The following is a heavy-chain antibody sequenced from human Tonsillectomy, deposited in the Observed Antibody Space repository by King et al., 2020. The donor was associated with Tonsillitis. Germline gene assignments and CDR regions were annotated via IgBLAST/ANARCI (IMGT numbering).Heavy chain of an antibody. D-gene: IGHD3-22*01. CDR3: ARDIDPYYYGSSGYDEAFDI. CDR1: GYSFTDYY. V-gene: IGHV1-2*02. Sequence: QLVQSGAEVKKPGASVKVSCKASGYSFTDYYIHWVRQAPGQGLEWMGWINPNSGGTNSAQKFQGRVTMTRDMSISTAYMELRRLRSDATAVYYCARDIDPYYYGSSGYDEAFDIWGQGTMVTVSS. CDR2: INPNSGGT. J-gene: IGHJ3*02.